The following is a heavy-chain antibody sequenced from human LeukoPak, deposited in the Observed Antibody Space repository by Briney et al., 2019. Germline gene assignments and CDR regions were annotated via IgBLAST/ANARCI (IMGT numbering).Heavy chain of an antibody. V-gene: IGHV4-39*01. CDR2: FYYTGST. Sequence: KPSETLSLTCIVSGGSISSSGYYWDWIRQPPGKGLEWIANFYYTGSTYYNPSLKSRITISVDTSKNQFSLKLRSVTAADTAVYYCARHSRSGYGDYESAFDIWGQGTMVTVSS. D-gene: IGHD5-12*01. CDR3: ARHSRSGYGDYESAFDI. CDR1: GGSISSSGYY. J-gene: IGHJ3*02.